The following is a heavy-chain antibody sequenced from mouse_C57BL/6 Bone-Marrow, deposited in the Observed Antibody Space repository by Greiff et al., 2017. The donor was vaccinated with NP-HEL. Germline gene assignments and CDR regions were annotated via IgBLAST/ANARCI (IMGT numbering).Heavy chain of an antibody. CDR1: GFSLTSYA. D-gene: IGHD2-4*01. J-gene: IGHJ4*01. Sequence: VKLMESGPGLVAPSQCLSITCTVSGFSLTSYAISWVRQPPGKGLEWLGVIWTGGGTNYNSALKSRLSISKDNSKSQVFLKMNSLQTDDTARYYCARNGRPYDYAYYYAMDYWGQGTSVTVSS. CDR2: IWTGGGT. V-gene: IGHV2-9-1*01. CDR3: ARNGRPYDYAYYYAMDY.